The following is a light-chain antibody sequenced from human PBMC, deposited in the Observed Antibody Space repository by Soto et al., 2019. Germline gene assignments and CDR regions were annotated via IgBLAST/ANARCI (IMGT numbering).Light chain of an antibody. Sequence: EILMTQSPSTLSVSPLGRSTLSCRASQSVSSTLAWYQQKPGQAPRLLIYGASTRATGFPARFSGSGSGTEFTLTISSLQSEDFAVYYCQQYKNWPLTFGGGTKVDIK. CDR3: QQYKNWPLT. J-gene: IGKJ4*01. CDR1: QSVSST. CDR2: GAS. V-gene: IGKV3-15*01.